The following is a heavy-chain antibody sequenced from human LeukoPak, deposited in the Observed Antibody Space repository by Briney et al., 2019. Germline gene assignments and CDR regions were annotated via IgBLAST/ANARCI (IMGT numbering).Heavy chain of an antibody. CDR2: ISYDGSNK. J-gene: IGHJ2*01. V-gene: IGHV3-30*04. Sequence: GGSLRLSCAASGFTFSSYAMHWVRQAPGKGLEWVAVISYDGSNKYYADSVKGRFTISRDNSKNTLYLQMNSLRAEDTAVYYCARDRAFLGGSYVWYFDLWGRGTLVTVSS. D-gene: IGHD1-26*01. CDR3: ARDRAFLGGSYVWYFDL. CDR1: GFTFSSYA.